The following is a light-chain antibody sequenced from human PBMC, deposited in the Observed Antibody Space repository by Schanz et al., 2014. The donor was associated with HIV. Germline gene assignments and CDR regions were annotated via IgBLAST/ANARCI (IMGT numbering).Light chain of an antibody. CDR2: AAL. CDR1: QNISTY. Sequence: DVHMTQSPSSLSASVGDNVTITCRASQNISTYLNWYQQRPGKAPKLLIYAALNLQSGVPSRFSGSGSGTDFTLIISSLQPEDFATYYCQQCVTYPYTFGQGTKLDMK. V-gene: IGKV1-39*01. J-gene: IGKJ2*01. CDR3: QQCVTYPYT.